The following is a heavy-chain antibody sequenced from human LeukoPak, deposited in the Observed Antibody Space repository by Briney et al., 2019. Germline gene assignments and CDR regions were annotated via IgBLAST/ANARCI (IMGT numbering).Heavy chain of an antibody. Sequence: SETLSLTCTVSGGSISSYFWSWIRQPPEKGLEWIGYIYYSGSTNYNPSLKSRVTISVDTSQNQFSLKLSSVTAADTAVYYCARDERGGSSSDIWGQGTMVTVSS. V-gene: IGHV4-59*01. CDR1: GGSISSYF. J-gene: IGHJ3*02. D-gene: IGHD6-13*01. CDR2: IYYSGST. CDR3: ARDERGGSSSDI.